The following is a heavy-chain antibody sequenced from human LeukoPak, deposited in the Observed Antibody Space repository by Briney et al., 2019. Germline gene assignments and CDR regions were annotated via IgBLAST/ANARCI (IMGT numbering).Heavy chain of an antibody. CDR2: ISYDGSNK. Sequence: GRSLRLSCAASGFTFSSYAMPWVRQAPGKGLEWVAVISYDGSNKYYADSMKGRFTISRDNSKNTLYLQMNSLRAEDTAVYYCARAFIVVVPAASYWGQGTLVTVSS. CDR3: ARAFIVVVPAASY. CDR1: GFTFSSYA. V-gene: IGHV3-30-3*01. D-gene: IGHD2-2*01. J-gene: IGHJ4*02.